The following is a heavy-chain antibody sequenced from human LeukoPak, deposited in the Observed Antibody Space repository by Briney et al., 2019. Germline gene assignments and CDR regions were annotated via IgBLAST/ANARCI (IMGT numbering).Heavy chain of an antibody. D-gene: IGHD1-1*01. Sequence: SSQTLSLTCTVSGGSISSGSYYWSWIRQPAGKGLEWIGRIYTSGSTNYNPSLKSRVTISVHTSKNQFSLKLSSVTAADTAVYYCAREADPLKLERPRWGYYGMDVWGQGTTVTVSS. CDR1: GGSISSGSYY. CDR2: IYTSGST. CDR3: AREADPLKLERPRWGYYGMDV. V-gene: IGHV4-61*02. J-gene: IGHJ6*02.